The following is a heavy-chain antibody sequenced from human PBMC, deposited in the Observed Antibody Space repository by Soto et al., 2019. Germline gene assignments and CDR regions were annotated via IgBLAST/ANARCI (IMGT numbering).Heavy chain of an antibody. CDR2: ISDSGSHI. D-gene: IGHD1-20*01. CDR1: GFTLSSYE. V-gene: IGHV3-48*03. J-gene: IGHJ3*02. Sequence: LRRSCAASGFTLSSYELKWVRQAAGKGLEWISYISDSGSHIYYADSVKGRFTISRDSDTKTMYLQMNSMRAEDTAGYYYAINWSARFDIWGQGTMVTVSS. CDR3: AINWSARFDI.